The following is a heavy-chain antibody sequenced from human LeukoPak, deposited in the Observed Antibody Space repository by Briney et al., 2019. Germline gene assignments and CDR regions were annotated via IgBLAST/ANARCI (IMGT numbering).Heavy chain of an antibody. CDR3: VRGYCSGATCYHFDY. Sequence: PSETLSLTCTVSGASITNYYWNWIRQPRGKGLEWIGYFYYSGSDNYNPSLKSRITISVDTSKNQFSLKLSSVTAADTAVYYCVRGYCSGATCYHFDYWGQGTLVTVSS. V-gene: IGHV4-59*01. CDR2: FYYSGSD. CDR1: GASITNYY. D-gene: IGHD2-15*01. J-gene: IGHJ4*02.